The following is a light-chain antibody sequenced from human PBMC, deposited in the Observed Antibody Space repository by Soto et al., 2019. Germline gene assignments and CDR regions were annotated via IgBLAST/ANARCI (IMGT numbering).Light chain of an antibody. V-gene: IGLV2-14*01. CDR1: SSDVGGYNY. Sequence: QSVLTQPASVSGSPGQSITICCTGTSSDVGGYNYVSWYQQHPGKAPKLMIYDVSNRPSGVSNRFSGPKSGNTASLTISGLQAEDEADYYCSSYTSSSTGVFGTGTKVTVL. J-gene: IGLJ1*01. CDR3: SSYTSSSTGV. CDR2: DVS.